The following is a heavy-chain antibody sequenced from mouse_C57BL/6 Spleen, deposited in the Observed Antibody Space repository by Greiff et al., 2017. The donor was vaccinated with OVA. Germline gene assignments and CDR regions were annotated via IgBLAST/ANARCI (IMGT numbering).Heavy chain of an antibody. CDR2: IYPGDGDT. V-gene: IGHV1-82*01. D-gene: IGHD2-3*01. Sequence: QVQLKQSGPELVKPGASVKISCKASGYAFSSSWLNWVKQRPGKGLGWIGRIYPGDGDTNYNGKFKGKATLTADKSSSTAYMQLSSLTSEDSAVYFCARRNDGYYWYFDVWGTGTTVTVSS. J-gene: IGHJ1*03. CDR3: ARRNDGYYWYFDV. CDR1: GYAFSSSW.